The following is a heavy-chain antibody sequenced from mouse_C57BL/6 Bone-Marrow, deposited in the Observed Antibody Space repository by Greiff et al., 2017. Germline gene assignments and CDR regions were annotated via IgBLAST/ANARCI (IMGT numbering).Heavy chain of an antibody. Sequence: QVQLQQSGAELVKPGASVKLSCKASGYTFTSYWMQWVKQRPGQGLEWIGEIDPSDSYTNYNQKFKGQATLTVDTSSSTAYMRLSSLTSDDSAVYYCARGEGVFAYWGQGTLVTVSA. CDR3: ARGEGVFAY. V-gene: IGHV1-50*01. J-gene: IGHJ3*01. CDR2: IDPSDSYT. CDR1: GYTFTSYW.